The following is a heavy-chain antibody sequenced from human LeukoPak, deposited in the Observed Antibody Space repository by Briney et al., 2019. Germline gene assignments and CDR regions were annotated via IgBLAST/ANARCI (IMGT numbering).Heavy chain of an antibody. CDR3: ARDHITMVRGGTGFDY. V-gene: IGHV4-34*01. CDR2: INHSGST. D-gene: IGHD3-10*01. CDR1: GGDCSGYY. Sequence: SETLALTCDVYGGDCSGYYWSWIRQPPGNGLEWIGEINHSGSTNYNPSLKSRVTISVDTSKNQFSLKLSSVTAADTAVYYCARDHITMVRGGTGFDYWGQGTLVTVSS. J-gene: IGHJ4*02.